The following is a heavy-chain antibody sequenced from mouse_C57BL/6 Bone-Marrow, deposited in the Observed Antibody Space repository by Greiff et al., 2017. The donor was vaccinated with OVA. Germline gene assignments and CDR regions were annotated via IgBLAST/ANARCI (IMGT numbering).Heavy chain of an antibody. Sequence: EVQLQESGPGLVKPSQSLSLTCSVTGYSITSGYYWNWIRQFPGNKLEWMGYISYDGSNNYNPSLKNRISITRDTSKNQFFLKLNSGTTEDTATYYCAKTVVAPHWYFDVWGTGTTVTVSS. CDR2: ISYDGSN. CDR1: GYSITSGYY. J-gene: IGHJ1*03. V-gene: IGHV3-6*01. D-gene: IGHD1-1*01. CDR3: AKTVVAPHWYFDV.